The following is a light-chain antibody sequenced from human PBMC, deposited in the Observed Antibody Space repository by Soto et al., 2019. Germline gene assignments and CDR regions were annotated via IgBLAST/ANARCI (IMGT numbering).Light chain of an antibody. CDR3: MQALQTPIT. CDR1: QSLLHSNGYNY. Sequence: DIVMTQSPLSLPVTPGEPASISCRSSQSLLHSNGYNYLDWYLQKPGQSPQLLIYLGSNRASGVPDRLSGSGSGTDFTLKISRVEAEDVGVYYCMQALQTPITFCQGTRLEIK. CDR2: LGS. J-gene: IGKJ5*01. V-gene: IGKV2-28*01.